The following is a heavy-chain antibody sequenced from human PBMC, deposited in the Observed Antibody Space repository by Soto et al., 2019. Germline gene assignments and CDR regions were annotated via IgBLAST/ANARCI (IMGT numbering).Heavy chain of an antibody. J-gene: IGHJ4*02. D-gene: IGHD3-22*01. CDR2: IYYSAST. CDR1: GGSISSGDYY. CDR3: ARVPLTYYYDSSGYFRGKYFDY. V-gene: IGHV4-30-4*01. Sequence: SETLSLTCTVSGGSISSGDYYWSWIRQPPRKGLECTGYIYYSASTYYNPSLKSRVTISVDTSKNQFSLKLSSVTAADTAVYYCARVPLTYYYDSSGYFRGKYFDYWGQGTLVTVSS.